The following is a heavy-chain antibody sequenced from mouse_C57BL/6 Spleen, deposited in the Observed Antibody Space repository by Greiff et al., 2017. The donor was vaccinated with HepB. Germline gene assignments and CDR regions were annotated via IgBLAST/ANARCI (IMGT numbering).Heavy chain of an antibody. CDR2: ISDGGSYT. D-gene: IGHD2-14*01. CDR3: ARDWGTSHWYFDV. J-gene: IGHJ1*03. V-gene: IGHV5-4*01. Sequence: EVNVVESGGGLVKPGGSLKLSCAASGFTFSSYAMSWVRQTPEKRLEWVATISDGGSYTYYPDNVKGRFTISRDNAKNNLYLQMSHLKSEDTAMYYCARDWGTSHWYFDVWGTGTTVTVSS. CDR1: GFTFSSYA.